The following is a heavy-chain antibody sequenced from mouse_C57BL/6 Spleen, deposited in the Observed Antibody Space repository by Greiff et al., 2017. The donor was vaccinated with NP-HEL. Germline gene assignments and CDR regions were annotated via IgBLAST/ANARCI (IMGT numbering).Heavy chain of an antibody. Sequence: DVMLVESGGDLVKPGGSLKLSCAASGFTFSSYGMSWVRQTPDKRLEWVATISSGGSYTYYPDSVKGRFTISRDNAKNTLYLQMSSLKSEDTAMYYCARQGIVTTPFDYWGQGTTLTVSS. V-gene: IGHV5-6*02. J-gene: IGHJ2*01. CDR1: GFTFSSYG. D-gene: IGHD2-5*01. CDR3: ARQGIVTTPFDY. CDR2: ISSGGSYT.